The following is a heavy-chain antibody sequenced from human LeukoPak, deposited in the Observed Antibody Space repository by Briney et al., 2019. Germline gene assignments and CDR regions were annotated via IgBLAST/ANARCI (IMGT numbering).Heavy chain of an antibody. V-gene: IGHV3-7*01. Sequence: PGGSLRLSCAASGFIFSSYWMSWVRQAPGKGLEWVANIQQDGSEKYYVDSVKGRFTISRDNAKNSLYLQMNSLRAEDTAVYYCARDLAAADDYWGQGTLVTVSS. D-gene: IGHD6-13*01. CDR1: GFIFSSYW. J-gene: IGHJ4*02. CDR3: ARDLAAADDY. CDR2: IQQDGSEK.